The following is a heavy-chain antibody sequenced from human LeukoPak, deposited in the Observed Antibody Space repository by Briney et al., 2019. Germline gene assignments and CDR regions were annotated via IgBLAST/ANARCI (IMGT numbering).Heavy chain of an antibody. V-gene: IGHV4-39*07. CDR1: GGSISSRDYY. Sequence: PSETLSLTCTVSGGSISSRDYYWGWIRQSPRKGLEMIAIIYYSGNTYYNPSLRSRVIMSVDTSKNQFSLRLTSMTAADTAVYYCARGSSAARPNFDYWGQGTLVTVSS. J-gene: IGHJ4*02. CDR2: IYYSGNT. CDR3: ARGSSAARPNFDY. D-gene: IGHD6-6*01.